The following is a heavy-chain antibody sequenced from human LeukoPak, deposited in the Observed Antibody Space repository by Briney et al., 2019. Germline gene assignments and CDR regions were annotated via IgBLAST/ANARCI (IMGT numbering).Heavy chain of an antibody. J-gene: IGHJ4*02. CDR3: ARGIAVAGWAFDY. CDR1: GFTVSSNY. V-gene: IGHV3-53*01. D-gene: IGHD6-19*01. Sequence: GGSLRLSCAASGFTVSSNYMSWVRQAPGKGLEWVSVIYSGGSTYYADSVKGRFTISRDNSKNTLYLQMNSLRAEDTAVYYCARGIAVAGWAFDYWGQGTLVTVSS. CDR2: IYSGGST.